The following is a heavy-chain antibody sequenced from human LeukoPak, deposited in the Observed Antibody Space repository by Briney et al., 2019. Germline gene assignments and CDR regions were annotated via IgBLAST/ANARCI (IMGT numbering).Heavy chain of an antibody. D-gene: IGHD3-9*01. CDR1: GFTFSSYS. Sequence: GSLILSCAASGFTFSSYSMNWVRPAPGKGLEWVSSISSSSSYIYYADSVKGRFTISRDNAKNSLYLQMNSLRAEDTAVYYCARDIYDILTGESPHFDYWGQGTLVTVSS. CDR2: ISSSSSYI. J-gene: IGHJ4*02. V-gene: IGHV3-21*01. CDR3: ARDIYDILTGESPHFDY.